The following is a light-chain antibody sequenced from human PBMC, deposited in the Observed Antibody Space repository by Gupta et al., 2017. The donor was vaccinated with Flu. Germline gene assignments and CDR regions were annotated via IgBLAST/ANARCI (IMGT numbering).Light chain of an antibody. J-gene: IGKJ5*01. V-gene: IGKV3-11*01. CDR2: DAS. Sequence: EIVLTQSPATLSLSPGERATLSCRASQSVSSYLAWYQQKPGQAPRLLISDASIRATAIPARFSGSGSGTDFTLTISSLQPEDFAVYYCQQRSNWPITFGQGTRREIK. CDR3: QQRSNWPIT. CDR1: QSVSSY.